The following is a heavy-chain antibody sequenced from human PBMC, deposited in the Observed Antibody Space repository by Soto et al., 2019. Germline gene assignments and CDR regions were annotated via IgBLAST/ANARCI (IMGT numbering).Heavy chain of an antibody. V-gene: IGHV1-2*02. J-gene: IGHJ6*02. CDR1: GYTFTGYY. CDR3: ARDQASRHYGMDV. Sequence: GASVKVSCKASGYTFTGYYMHWVRQAPGQGLEWMGWINPNSGGTNYAQKFQGRVTMTRDTSISTAYMELSRLRSDDTAVYFCARDQASRHYGMDVWGQGTTVTVSS. CDR2: INPNSGGT.